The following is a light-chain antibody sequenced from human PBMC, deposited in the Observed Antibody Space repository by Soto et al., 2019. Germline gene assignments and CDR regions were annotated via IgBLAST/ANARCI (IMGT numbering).Light chain of an antibody. CDR1: QSVSSTY. CDR3: QHCSSSPPLT. J-gene: IGKJ1*01. V-gene: IGKV3-20*01. CDR2: GAS. Sequence: IVLTQCRARLSLSPGERVTLSCRASQSVSSTYLAWYQQKPGQAPRLLIYGASSRATGIPDRFSGSGSGTDFTLTINRLESQDVAVFHCQHCSSSPPLTFGHGPNV.